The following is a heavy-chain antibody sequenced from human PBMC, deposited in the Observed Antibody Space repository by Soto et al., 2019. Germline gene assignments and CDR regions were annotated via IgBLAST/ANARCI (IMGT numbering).Heavy chain of an antibody. CDR1: GFTFSSYA. CDR3: ARESSVSFDY. V-gene: IGHV3-23*01. J-gene: IGHJ4*02. CDR2: ISGSGGST. Sequence: GGSLRLSCAASGFTFSSYAMSWVRQAPGKGLEWVSAISGSGGSTYYADSVKGRFTISRDNAKNSLYLQMNSLRAEDTAVYYCARESSVSFDYWGQGTLVTVSS. D-gene: IGHD4-17*01.